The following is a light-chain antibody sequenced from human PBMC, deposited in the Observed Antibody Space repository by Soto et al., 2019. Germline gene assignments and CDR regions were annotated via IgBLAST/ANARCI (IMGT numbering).Light chain of an antibody. V-gene: IGKV1-5*01. Sequence: DIQITQSPSTLSSSVWDRVTITCRASQSISRGLAWYQQKPGKAPIILIYDASTLGSGFPSRFSGSGSGTGFTLTISCLHPDDFATYFCQHYSSVWAFGQGTKVDIK. CDR1: QSISRG. CDR3: QHYSSVWA. J-gene: IGKJ1*01. CDR2: DAS.